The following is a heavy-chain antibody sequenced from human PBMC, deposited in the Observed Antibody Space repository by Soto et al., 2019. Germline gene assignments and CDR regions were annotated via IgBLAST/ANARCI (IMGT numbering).Heavy chain of an antibody. CDR1: GGTFSSYA. D-gene: IGHD1-7*01. CDR3: ARYHTTGTTFGY. J-gene: IGHJ4*02. CDR2: IIPIFGTA. Sequence: SVKVSCKASGGTFSSYAISWVRQAPGQGLEWMGGIIPIFGTANYAQKFQGRVTITADESTSTAYMELSSLRSEDTAVYYCARYHTTGTTFGYWGQGTLVTDPS. V-gene: IGHV1-69*13.